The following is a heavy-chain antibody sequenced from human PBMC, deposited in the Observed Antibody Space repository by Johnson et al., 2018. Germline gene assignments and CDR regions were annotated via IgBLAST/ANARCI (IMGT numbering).Heavy chain of an antibody. J-gene: IGHJ3*01. CDR1: GFTFSSYG. V-gene: IGHV3-30*03. CDR3: AREAYTRGRTGVFDG. Sequence: QVQLVESGGGVVQPGMSLRLSCAASGFTFSSYGMHWVRQVPGKGLEWVAVISYDGNNKYYADSVKGLFTISRDNPKNTLFVQMNRLTAEDTAVYYCAREAYTRGRTGVFDGWGQGTMVTVSS. D-gene: IGHD1-1*01. CDR2: ISYDGNNK.